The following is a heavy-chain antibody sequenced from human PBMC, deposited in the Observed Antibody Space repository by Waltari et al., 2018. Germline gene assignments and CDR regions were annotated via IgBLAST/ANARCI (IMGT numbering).Heavy chain of an antibody. CDR1: GGSISSSSYY. CDR2: IYYRGST. CDR3: ARLVVVVVAATARFDP. V-gene: IGHV4-39*01. D-gene: IGHD2-15*01. Sequence: QLQLQESGPGLVKPSETLSLTCTVSGGSISSSSYYWGWIRQPPGKGLEWIGSIYYRGSTYYNPSLKSRVTISVDTSKNQFSLKLSSVTAADTAVYYCARLVVVVVAATARFDPWGQGTLVTVSS. J-gene: IGHJ5*02.